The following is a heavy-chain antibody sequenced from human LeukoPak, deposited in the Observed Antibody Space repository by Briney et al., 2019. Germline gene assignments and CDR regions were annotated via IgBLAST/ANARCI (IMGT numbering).Heavy chain of an antibody. J-gene: IGHJ4*02. CDR1: GGTFSSYA. V-gene: IGHV1-69*04. Sequence: SVKVSCKASGGTFSSYAISWVRQAPGQGLEWMGRIIPILGIANYAQTFQGRVTITADKSTSTAYMELSSLRSEDTAVYYCARDFGSSSWYTRSLDYWGQGTLVTVSS. CDR2: IIPILGIA. CDR3: ARDFGSSSWYTRSLDY. D-gene: IGHD6-13*01.